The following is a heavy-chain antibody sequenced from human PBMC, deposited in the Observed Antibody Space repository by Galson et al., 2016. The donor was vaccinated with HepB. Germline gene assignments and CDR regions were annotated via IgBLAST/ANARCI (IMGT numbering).Heavy chain of an antibody. Sequence: SVKVSCKASGGTFSSYAISWVRQAPGQGLEWMGGIIPVFRTPNYAQKFQGRVTVTADESTSTAYMELSSLRSDDTAVYYCARTTTTYFYGPRTYGHLDYWGQGTLVTVSS. CDR3: ARTTTTYFYGPRTYGHLDY. V-gene: IGHV1-69*13. D-gene: IGHD3-10*01. CDR2: IIPVFRTP. J-gene: IGHJ4*02. CDR1: GGTFSSYA.